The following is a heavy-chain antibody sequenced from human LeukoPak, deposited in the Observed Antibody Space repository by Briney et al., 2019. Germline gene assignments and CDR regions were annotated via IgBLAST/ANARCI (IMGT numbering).Heavy chain of an antibody. D-gene: IGHD3-16*01. V-gene: IGHV4-34*01. CDR1: GGSFSGYY. CDR3: ASQGGRGIPGEDAFDI. J-gene: IGHJ3*02. Sequence: PSETLSLTCAVYGGSFSGYYWSWIRQPPGKGLEWIGEINHRGSTNYNPSLKSRVTISVDTSKNQFSLKLSSVTAADTAVYYCASQGGRGIPGEDAFDIWGQGTMVTVSS. CDR2: INHRGST.